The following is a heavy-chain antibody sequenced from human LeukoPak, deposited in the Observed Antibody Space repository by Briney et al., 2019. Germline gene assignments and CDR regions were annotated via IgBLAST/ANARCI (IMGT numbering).Heavy chain of an antibody. D-gene: IGHD2-2*01. CDR1: GGSISIHY. V-gene: IGHV4-59*11. CDR3: AGAQSRYCSSTTCYLNWFDP. J-gene: IGHJ5*02. CDR2: IYDSGSS. Sequence: SETLSLTCTVSGGSISIHYWSWIRQPPGKGLEWFGYIYDSGSSNYNPSLKSRVTISVDTPKNQFSLNLSSVTAVDTAIYYCAGAQSRYCSSTTCYLNWFDPWGQGTLVTVSS.